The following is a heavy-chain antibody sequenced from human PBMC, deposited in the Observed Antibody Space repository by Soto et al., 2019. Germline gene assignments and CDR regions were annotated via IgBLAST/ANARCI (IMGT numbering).Heavy chain of an antibody. CDR2: IYHGGTT. J-gene: IGHJ4*01. CDR3: ARAHVMVVGGSTFDY. CDR1: GYSISSGSY. Sequence: SETLPLTCTVSGYSISSGSYWVCIRQPPGKGPEWISSIYHGGTTFYNPSLKSRITISVDTSHNQFPLNLRSVTAADTAVSYCARAHVMVVGGSTFDYWCHGTVAPISS. D-gene: IGHD2-15*01. V-gene: IGHV4-38-2*02.